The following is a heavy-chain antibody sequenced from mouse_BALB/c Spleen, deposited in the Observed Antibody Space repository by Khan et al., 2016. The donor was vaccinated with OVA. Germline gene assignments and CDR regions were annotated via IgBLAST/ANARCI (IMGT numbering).Heavy chain of an antibody. Sequence: EVTLVESGGDLVKPGGSLKLSCAASGFTFRNYGMSWVRQIPDKRLEWVATINSDGSYTYYPDSVKGRFTISRNNAKNTLYLEMSSLKSDDTAMYYCASHLTGSFAYWGQGTLVTVFA. D-gene: IGHD4-1*01. CDR1: GFTFRNYG. CDR3: ASHLTGSFAY. V-gene: IGHV5-6*01. J-gene: IGHJ3*01. CDR2: INSDGSYT.